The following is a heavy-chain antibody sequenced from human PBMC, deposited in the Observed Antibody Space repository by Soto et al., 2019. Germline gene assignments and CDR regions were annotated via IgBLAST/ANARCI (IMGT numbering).Heavy chain of an antibody. CDR3: ARHQLITFGGVIVPHFDY. CDR1: GDTFSSYA. CDR2: IIPIFGTA. D-gene: IGHD3-16*02. Sequence: GASVKVSCTASGDTFSSYAISWVRQAPGQGLEWMGGIIPIFGTANYAQKFQGRVTITADESTSTAYMELSSLRSDDTAVYYCARHQLITFGGVIVPHFDYWGQGTLVTVSS. J-gene: IGHJ4*02. V-gene: IGHV1-69*13.